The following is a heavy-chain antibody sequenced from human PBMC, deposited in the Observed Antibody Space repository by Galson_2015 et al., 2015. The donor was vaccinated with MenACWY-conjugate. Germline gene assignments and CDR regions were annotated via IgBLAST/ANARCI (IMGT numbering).Heavy chain of an antibody. D-gene: IGHD3-10*01. CDR1: GFTFSNYG. CDR2: INTDGTTT. CDR3: ARAGSYRFEI. V-gene: IGHV3-74*01. Sequence: SLRLSCAASGFTFSNYGMSWVRQAPGKGLEWVSRINTDGTTTNYADFVEGRSTISRDNGKNTAFLQMNSLRAEDTAVYYCARAGSYRFEIWGQGTMVTVSS. J-gene: IGHJ3*02.